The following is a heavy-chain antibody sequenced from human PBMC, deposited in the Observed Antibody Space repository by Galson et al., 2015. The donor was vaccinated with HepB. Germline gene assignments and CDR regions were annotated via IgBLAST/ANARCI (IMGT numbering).Heavy chain of an antibody. CDR2: INSDGSST. J-gene: IGHJ4*02. CDR3: AREASVAVAGNDLGPL. D-gene: IGHD6-19*01. Sequence: SLRLSCAASGFTFSSYWMHWVRQAPGKGLVWVSRINSDGSSTSYADSVKGRFTISRDNAKNTLYLQMNSLRAEDTAVYYCAREASVAVAGNDLGPLWGQGTLVTVSS. V-gene: IGHV3-74*01. CDR1: GFTFSSYW.